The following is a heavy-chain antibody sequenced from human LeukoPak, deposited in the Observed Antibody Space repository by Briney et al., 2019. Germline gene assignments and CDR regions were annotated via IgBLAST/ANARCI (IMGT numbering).Heavy chain of an antibody. Sequence: GGSLRLSCAASGFTFSSYSMNWVRQAPGKGLEWVSSISGSSSYIYYADSVKGRFTISRDNAKNSLYLQMNSLRAEDTAVYYCARDERLTGTPDAFDIWGQGTMVTVSS. CDR2: ISGSSSYI. CDR3: ARDERLTGTPDAFDI. J-gene: IGHJ3*02. D-gene: IGHD1-20*01. V-gene: IGHV3-21*01. CDR1: GFTFSSYS.